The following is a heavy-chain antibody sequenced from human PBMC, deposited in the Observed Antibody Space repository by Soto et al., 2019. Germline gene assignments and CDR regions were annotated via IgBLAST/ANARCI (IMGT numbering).Heavy chain of an antibody. CDR2: ISSSSSTI. D-gene: IGHD1-7*01. V-gene: IGHV3-48*02. CDR3: ARGSQGITGTTWFDP. CDR1: GFTFSSYS. J-gene: IGHJ5*02. Sequence: EVQLVESGGGLVQPGGSLRLSCAASGFTFSSYSMNWVRQAPGKGLEWVSYISSSSSTIYYADSVKGRFTISRDNAKNSLYLQMNSLRDEDTAVYYCARGSQGITGTTWFDPWGQGTLVTVSS.